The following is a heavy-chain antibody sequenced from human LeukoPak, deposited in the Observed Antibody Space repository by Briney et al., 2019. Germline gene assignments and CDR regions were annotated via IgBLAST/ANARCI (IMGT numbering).Heavy chain of an antibody. CDR3: ARDHTVGQWPTHFDS. CDR1: GFTFSSHW. V-gene: IGHV3-7*01. D-gene: IGHD6-19*01. CDR2: IKQDESEK. J-gene: IGHJ4*02. Sequence: SGGSLRLSCAASGFTFSSHWMNWVRQAPGKGLEWVANIKQDESEKYYVDSVKGRFTISRDNAKNSLYLQMNSLRAEDTAVYYCARDHTVGQWPTHFDSWGQGTLVTVSS.